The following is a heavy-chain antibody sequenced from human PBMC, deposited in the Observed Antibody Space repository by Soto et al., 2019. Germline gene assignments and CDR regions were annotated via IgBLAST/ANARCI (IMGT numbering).Heavy chain of an antibody. CDR1: GGSFSGYY. J-gene: IGHJ1*01. V-gene: IGHV4-34*01. Sequence: SETLSLTCAVYGGSFSGYYWSWIRQPPGKGLEWIGEINHSGSTNYNPSLKSRVTISVDTSKNQFSLKLSSVTAADTAVYYCAIRARSGWYLGYFQHWGQGTLVTVSS. CDR3: AIRARSGWYLGYFQH. CDR2: INHSGST. D-gene: IGHD6-19*01.